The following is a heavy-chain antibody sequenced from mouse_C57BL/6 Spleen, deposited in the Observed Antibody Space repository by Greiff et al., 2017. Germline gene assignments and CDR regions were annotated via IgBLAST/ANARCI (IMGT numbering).Heavy chain of an antibody. J-gene: IGHJ2*01. V-gene: IGHV1-74*01. CDR2: IHPSDGDT. CDR1: GYTFTSYW. CDR3: AMRSEDY. Sequence: VQLQQPGAELVKPGASVKVSCKASGYTFTSYWMHWVKQRPGQGLEWIGRIHPSDGDTNYNQNFKGKATLTVDKSSSTAYMQLSSLTSEDSAVYYCAMRSEDYWGQGTTLTVSS.